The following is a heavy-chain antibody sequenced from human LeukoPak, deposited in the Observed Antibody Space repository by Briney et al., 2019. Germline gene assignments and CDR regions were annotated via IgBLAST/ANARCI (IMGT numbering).Heavy chain of an antibody. D-gene: IGHD5-18*01. CDR1: GGSISSYY. CDR3: ARRGYSYGTGVDY. V-gene: IGHV4-59*12. CDR2: IYYSGST. J-gene: IGHJ4*02. Sequence: SETLSLTCTVSGGSISSYYWSWIRQPPGKGLEWIGYIYYSGSTNYNPSLKSRVTISVDTSKNQFSLKLSSVTAADTAVYYCARRGYSYGTGVDYWGQGTLVTVSS.